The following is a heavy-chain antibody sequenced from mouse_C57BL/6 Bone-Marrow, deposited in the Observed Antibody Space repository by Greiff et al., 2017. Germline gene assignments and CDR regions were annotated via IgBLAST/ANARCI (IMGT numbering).Heavy chain of an antibody. CDR2: IDPSDSYT. Sequence: QVQLQQSGAELVRPGTSVKLSCKASGYTFTSYWMHWVKQRPGQGLEWIGVIDPSDSYTNYNQKFKGKATLTVDTSSSTAYMQLSSLTSEDSAVYYCASGLRLHDYAMDYWGQGTSVTVSS. J-gene: IGHJ4*01. V-gene: IGHV1-59*01. CDR1: GYTFTSYW. D-gene: IGHD3-2*02. CDR3: ASGLRLHDYAMDY.